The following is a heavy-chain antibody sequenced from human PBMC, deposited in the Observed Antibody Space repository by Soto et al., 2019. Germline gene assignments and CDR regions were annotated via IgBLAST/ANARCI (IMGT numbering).Heavy chain of an antibody. CDR2: ISYDGSNK. J-gene: IGHJ4*02. D-gene: IGHD6-19*01. V-gene: IGHV3-30-3*01. Sequence: GGSLRLSCAASGFTFSSYAMHWVRQAPGKGPEWVAVISYDGSNKYYADSVKGRFTISRDNSKNTLYLQMNSLRAEDTAVYYCACIAVAGALYYWGQGTLVTVSS. CDR3: ACIAVAGALYY. CDR1: GFTFSSYA.